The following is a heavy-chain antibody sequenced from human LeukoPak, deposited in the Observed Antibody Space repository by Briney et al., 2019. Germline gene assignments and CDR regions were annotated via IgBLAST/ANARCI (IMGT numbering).Heavy chain of an antibody. J-gene: IGHJ4*02. Sequence: SVKVSCKASGGTFSSYAISWVRQAPGQGLEWMGRIIPIFGTANYAQKFQGRVTITTDESTSTAYMELSSPRSEDTAVYYCARAMDREEYYFDYWGQGTLVTVSS. D-gene: IGHD3-10*01. CDR3: ARAMDREEYYFDY. V-gene: IGHV1-69*05. CDR2: IIPIFGTA. CDR1: GGTFSSYA.